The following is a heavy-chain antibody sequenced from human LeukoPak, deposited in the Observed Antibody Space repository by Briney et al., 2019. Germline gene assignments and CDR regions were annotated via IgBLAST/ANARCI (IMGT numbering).Heavy chain of an antibody. V-gene: IGHV4-4*07. Sequence: KPSETLSLACTVSGASINNYYWGWIRQPAGKGLEWIGHINIRGNTEYNVSLKSRVTMSVDTSKNQFSLKLSSVTAADTAVYYCARDGSRYYGFWSGYPPFDYWGQGTLVTVSS. CDR2: INIRGNT. CDR3: ARDGSRYYGFWSGYPPFDY. D-gene: IGHD3-3*01. CDR1: GASINNYY. J-gene: IGHJ4*02.